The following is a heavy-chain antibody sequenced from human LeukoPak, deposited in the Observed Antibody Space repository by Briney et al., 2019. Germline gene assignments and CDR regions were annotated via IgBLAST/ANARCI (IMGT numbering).Heavy chain of an antibody. CDR2: IYYSGST. CDR3: ARSDGDYGGFFDY. Sequence: SETLSLTCTVSGGSISSYYWSWIRQPPGKGLEWIGYIYYSGSTNYNPSLKSRVTISVDTSKNQFSLKLSSVTAADTAVYYCARSDGDYGGFFDYWGQGTLVTVSS. CDR1: GGSISSYY. D-gene: IGHD4-17*01. V-gene: IGHV4-59*01. J-gene: IGHJ4*02.